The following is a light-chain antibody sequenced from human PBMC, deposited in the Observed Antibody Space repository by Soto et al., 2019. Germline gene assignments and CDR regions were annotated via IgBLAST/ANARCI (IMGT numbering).Light chain of an antibody. J-gene: IGLJ2*01. CDR2: VGRGRIVG. CDR3: GADHGRASNGLAV. Sequence: QSVLTQPPSASASLGASVTLTCTLNSGYSNYKVDWFQQSPGKGPRFVMRVGRGRIVGSRGAGIPDRFSVLGSGLNRSLTIENIQEEDESDYHGGADHGRASNGLAVFGGGTKLTVL. V-gene: IGLV9-49*01. CDR1: SGYSNYK.